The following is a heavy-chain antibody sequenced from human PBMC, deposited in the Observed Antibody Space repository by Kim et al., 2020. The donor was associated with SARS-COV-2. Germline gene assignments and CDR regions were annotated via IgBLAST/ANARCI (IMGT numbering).Heavy chain of an antibody. V-gene: IGHV3-48*04. Sequence: GGSLRLSCAASGFTFSSYSMNWVRQAPGKGLEWVSYISSSSTIYYEVSVKGRFTISRDNAKNSLHLQMNSLRAADTAVYYYATNSGSTAACGIWGQATMV. CDR3: ATNSGSTAACGI. CDR1: GFTFSSYS. CDR2: ISSSSTI. J-gene: IGHJ3*02. D-gene: IGHD1-26*01.